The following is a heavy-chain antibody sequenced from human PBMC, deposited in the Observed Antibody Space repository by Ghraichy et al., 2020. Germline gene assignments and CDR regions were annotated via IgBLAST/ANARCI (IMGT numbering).Heavy chain of an antibody. CDR3: VRAAIQLWLQALYYFDY. CDR1: GGSISSSSYY. Sequence: SETLSLTCTVSGGSISSSSYYWGWIRQPPGKGLEWIGSIYYSGSTYYNPSLKSRVTISVDTSKNQFSLKLSSVTAADTAVYYCVRAAIQLWLQALYYFDYWGQGTLVTVSS. J-gene: IGHJ4*02. V-gene: IGHV4-39*01. D-gene: IGHD5-18*01. CDR2: IYYSGST.